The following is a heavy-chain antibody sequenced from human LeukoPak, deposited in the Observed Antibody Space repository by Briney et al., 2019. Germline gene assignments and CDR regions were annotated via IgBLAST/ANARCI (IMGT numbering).Heavy chain of an antibody. CDR2: VHHTGRA. CDR3: AREPDA. Sequence: PSETLSHTCTVSGDSISGSNYHWGWIRQPPGKGLEWLGTVHHTGRAFYNPFLRGRTTVSVDTSKNQFSLKLTSVTAADTAVYYCAREPDAWGQGTLVTVSS. V-gene: IGHV4-39*07. J-gene: IGHJ5*02. CDR1: GDSISGSNYH.